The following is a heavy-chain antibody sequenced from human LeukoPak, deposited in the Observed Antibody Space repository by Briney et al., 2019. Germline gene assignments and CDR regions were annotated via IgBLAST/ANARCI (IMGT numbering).Heavy chain of an antibody. Sequence: ASVKVSCKASGGIFSTYAISWVRQAPGQGLEMMGRIIPILGAASYAQRFQGRVTITADKSTRTAYMELSSLRSDDTAVYYCAQSSWGDNTDDGYWGQGTLVTVSS. D-gene: IGHD2-15*01. CDR3: AQSSWGDNTDDGY. J-gene: IGHJ4*02. CDR1: GGIFSTYA. CDR2: IIPILGAA. V-gene: IGHV1-69*04.